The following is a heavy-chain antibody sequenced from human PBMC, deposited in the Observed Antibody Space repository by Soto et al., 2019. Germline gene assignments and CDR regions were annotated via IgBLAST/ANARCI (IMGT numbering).Heavy chain of an antibody. V-gene: IGHV3-23*01. CDR3: AKVGNCGSATYKYDFDY. CDR1: GFTFRSYA. D-gene: IGHD7-27*01. CDR2: ISGSGSTT. Sequence: EVQLLESGGGLVQPGGSLRLSCAASGFTFRSYAVSWVRQAPGKGLEWVSGISGSGSTTYYADSVKGRFTISRDNSKNTLYLQGNSLRAEDTAIYYFAKVGNCGSATYKYDFDYWGQGTLVTVSS. J-gene: IGHJ4*02.